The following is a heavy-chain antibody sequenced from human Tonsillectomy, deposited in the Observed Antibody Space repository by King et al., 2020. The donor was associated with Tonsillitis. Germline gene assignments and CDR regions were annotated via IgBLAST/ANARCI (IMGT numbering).Heavy chain of an antibody. J-gene: IGHJ6*03. Sequence: GQLVQSGGGVVQPGRSLRLSCAASGFTLTTYAMHWVRQAPGKGLEWGAFISYDGSNNSYTDSVKGRYTISRDNSKNTLYLQMNSLSAEDTAVYYCARAGFCDSTSCYRYYYYMDVWGKGTTVTVSS. CDR3: ARAGFCDSTSCYRYYYYMDV. CDR1: GFTLTTYA. D-gene: IGHD2-2*01. V-gene: IGHV3-30-3*01. CDR2: ISYDGSNN.